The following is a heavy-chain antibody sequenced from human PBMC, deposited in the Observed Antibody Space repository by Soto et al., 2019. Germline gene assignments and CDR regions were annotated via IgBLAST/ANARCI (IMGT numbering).Heavy chain of an antibody. CDR1: GYTFTSYG. D-gene: IGHD3-9*01. CDR2: ISAYNGNT. Sequence: ASVKVSCKASGYTFTSYGISWVRQAPGQGLEWMGWISAYNGNTNYAQKLQGRVTMTTDTSTSTAYMELRSLRSDDTAVYYCARGGFLRYFEWQNGLVDAFDIWGQGTTGIVSS. V-gene: IGHV1-18*04. J-gene: IGHJ3*02. CDR3: ARGGFLRYFEWQNGLVDAFDI.